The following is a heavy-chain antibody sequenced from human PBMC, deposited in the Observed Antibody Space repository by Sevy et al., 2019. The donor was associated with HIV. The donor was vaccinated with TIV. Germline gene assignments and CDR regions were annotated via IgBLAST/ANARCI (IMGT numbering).Heavy chain of an antibody. Sequence: GGSLRLSCAASGFTFSSYAMHWVRQAPGKGLEWVAVISYDGSNKYYADSVKGRFTISRDNSKNTLYLQMNSLRAEDTAVYYCAREWEGSDHAAFDYWGQGTLVTVSS. CDR2: ISYDGSNK. CDR1: GFTFSSYA. J-gene: IGHJ4*02. D-gene: IGHD1-26*01. CDR3: AREWEGSDHAAFDY. V-gene: IGHV3-30-3*01.